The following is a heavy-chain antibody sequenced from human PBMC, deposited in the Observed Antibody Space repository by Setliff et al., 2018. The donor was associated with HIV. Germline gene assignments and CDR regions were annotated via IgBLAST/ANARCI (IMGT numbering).Heavy chain of an antibody. CDR2: ISSSSSFI. CDR3: ARDTEMITTTDAFDI. J-gene: IGHJ3*02. Sequence: GGSLRLSCAASGFTFSTYSMNWVRQAPGKGLEWVSSISSSSSFIYYADSVKGRFTISRDNAKNTMYLEMNSLRAEDTAVYYCARDTEMITTTDAFDIWGQGTMVTVSS. D-gene: IGHD3-22*01. V-gene: IGHV3-21*01. CDR1: GFTFSTYS.